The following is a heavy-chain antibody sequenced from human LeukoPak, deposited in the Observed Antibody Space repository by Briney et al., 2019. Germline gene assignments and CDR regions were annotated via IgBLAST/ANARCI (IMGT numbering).Heavy chain of an antibody. D-gene: IGHD1-26*01. CDR1: GGSISSYY. V-gene: IGHV4-59*01. Sequence: LETLSLTCTVSGGSISSYYWSWIRQPPGKGLEWIGYIYYSGSTNYNPSLKSRVTISVDTSKNQFSLKLSSVTAADTAVYYCARGPSGSYDLWGQGTLVTVSS. CDR2: IYYSGST. CDR3: ARGPSGSYDL. J-gene: IGHJ5*02.